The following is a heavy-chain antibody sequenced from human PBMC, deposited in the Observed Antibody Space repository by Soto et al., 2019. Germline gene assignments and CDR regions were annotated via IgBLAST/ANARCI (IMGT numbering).Heavy chain of an antibody. CDR2: SIPISETT. CDR1: GGTFSSYA. D-gene: IGHD2-2*01. J-gene: IGHJ6*04. CDR3: ARSQGSSTSLEIYYYYYYGMDV. V-gene: IGHV1-69*01. Sequence: QVQLVQSGAEVKKPGSSVKVSCKASGGTFSSYAISWVRQAPGQGLEWMGGSIPISETTNYAQKFQGRVTITADESKSTAYMELSSLRSEDTAVYYCARSQGSSTSLEIYYYYYYGMDVWGKGTTVTVSS.